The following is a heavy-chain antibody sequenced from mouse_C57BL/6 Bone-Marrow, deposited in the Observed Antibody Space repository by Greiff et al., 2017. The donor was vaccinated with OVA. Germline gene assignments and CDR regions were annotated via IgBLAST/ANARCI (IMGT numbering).Heavy chain of an antibody. V-gene: IGHV1-49*01. CDR3: ARDYGYGFAY. CDR1: YFAFMASA. J-gene: IGHJ3*01. CDR2: FTMYSDAS. Sequence: LKESGAELVRPGSSVKLSCKDSYFAFMASAMHWVKQRPGHGLEWLGSFTMYSDASEYRENFKGKATLTANTSSSTAYMELSSLTSKDSAVYYCARDYGYGFAYWGQGTLVTVSA. D-gene: IGHD2-2*01.